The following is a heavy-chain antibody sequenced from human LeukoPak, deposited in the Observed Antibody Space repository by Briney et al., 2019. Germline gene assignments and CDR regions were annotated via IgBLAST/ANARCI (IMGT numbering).Heavy chain of an antibody. CDR2: IIPILGIA. Sequence: GASVKVSCKASGGTFSSYAISWVRQAPGQGLEWMGRIIPILGIANYAQKFQGRVTITADKSTSTAYMELSSLRSEDTAVYYCAREHSSSWYVDYWGQGTLVTVSP. J-gene: IGHJ4*02. CDR1: GGTFSSYA. D-gene: IGHD6-13*01. CDR3: AREHSSSWYVDY. V-gene: IGHV1-69*04.